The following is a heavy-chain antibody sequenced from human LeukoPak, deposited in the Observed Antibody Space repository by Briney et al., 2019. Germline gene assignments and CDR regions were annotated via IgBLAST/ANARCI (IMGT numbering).Heavy chain of an antibody. CDR1: GGSFSGYY. Sequence: PSETLSLTCAVYGGSFSGYYWSWIRQPPGKGLEWIGEINHSGSTNYNPSLKSRVTMSVDTSKNQFSLRLSSVTAADTAVYYCARHISGAATLDWGQGTLVTVSS. D-gene: IGHD3-3*02. CDR3: ARHISGAATLD. V-gene: IGHV4-34*01. J-gene: IGHJ4*02. CDR2: INHSGST.